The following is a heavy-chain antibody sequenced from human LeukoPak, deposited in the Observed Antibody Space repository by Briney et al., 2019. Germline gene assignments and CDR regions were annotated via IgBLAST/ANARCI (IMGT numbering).Heavy chain of an antibody. CDR3: ARGYSGYDFGGAVAVPFDY. V-gene: IGHV4-59*01. J-gene: IGHJ4*02. D-gene: IGHD5-12*01. CDR2: IHNSGST. CDR1: GASISNFY. Sequence: SETLSLTCTVSGASISNFYWSWIRQPPGKGLEWIGYIHNSGSTNYNPSLKSRVAISLDMSKNQFSLKLTSVTAADTAVYYCARGYSGYDFGGAVAVPFDYWGQGTLVTVSS.